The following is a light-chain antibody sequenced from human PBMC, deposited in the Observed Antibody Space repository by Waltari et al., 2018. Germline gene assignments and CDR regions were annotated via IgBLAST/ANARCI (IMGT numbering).Light chain of an antibody. Sequence: QSALTQPASVSGSPGQSITIPCTGTSSDVGGYNYVSWYQQPPGKAPKLMIYDVSNRPSGVSNRFSGSKSGNTASLTISGLQAEDEADYYCSSYTSSSTLGVVFGGGTKLTVL. J-gene: IGLJ2*01. CDR1: SSDVGGYNY. CDR2: DVS. CDR3: SSYTSSSTLGVV. V-gene: IGLV2-14*03.